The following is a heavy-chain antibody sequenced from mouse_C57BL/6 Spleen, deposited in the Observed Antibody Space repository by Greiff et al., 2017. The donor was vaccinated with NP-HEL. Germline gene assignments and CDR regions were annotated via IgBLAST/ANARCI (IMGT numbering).Heavy chain of an antibody. CDR2: ISYDGSN. CDR3: AKAYYSNPWFAY. D-gene: IGHD2-5*01. CDR1: GYSITSGYY. J-gene: IGHJ3*01. V-gene: IGHV3-6*01. Sequence: EVQLVESGPGLVKPSQSLSLTCSVPGYSITSGYYWNWIRQFPGNTLEWMGYISYDGSNNNNPSLKNRISITRDTSKNQFFLKLNSVTTEDTATYYCAKAYYSNPWFAYWGQGTLVTVSA.